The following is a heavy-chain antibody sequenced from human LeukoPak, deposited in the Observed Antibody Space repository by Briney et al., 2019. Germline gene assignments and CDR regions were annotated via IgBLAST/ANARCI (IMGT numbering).Heavy chain of an antibody. D-gene: IGHD4/OR15-4a*01. CDR3: ARGSNDYGSSRFDY. J-gene: IGHJ4*02. Sequence: ASVKVSCKVSGYTLTELSMHWVRQAPGQGLEWMGWINTNSGGTKDAQKFQGRVTMTWDTSINTAYMELSRLRSEDTAVYYCARGSNDYGSSRFDYWGQGTLVTVSS. CDR1: GYTLTELS. CDR2: INTNSGGT. V-gene: IGHV1-2*02.